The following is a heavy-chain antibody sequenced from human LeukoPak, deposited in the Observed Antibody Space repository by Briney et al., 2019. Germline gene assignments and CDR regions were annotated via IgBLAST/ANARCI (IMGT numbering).Heavy chain of an antibody. CDR3: ARDPGRIYSRYYFDY. CDR1: GFTFSSYG. J-gene: IGHJ4*02. V-gene: IGHV3-33*01. Sequence: GRSLRLSCAASGFTFSSYGMHWVRQAPGKGLEWLAVIWYDGSNKYYADSVKGRFTISRDNSKNTLYLQMNSLRAEDTAVYYCARDPGRIYSRYYFDYWGQGTLVTVSS. D-gene: IGHD2-15*01. CDR2: IWYDGSNK.